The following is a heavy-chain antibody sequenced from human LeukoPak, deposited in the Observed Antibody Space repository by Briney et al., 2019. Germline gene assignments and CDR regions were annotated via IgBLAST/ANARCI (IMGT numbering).Heavy chain of an antibody. Sequence: PSETLSLTCVMYGGSFTGYYWSWIRQSPGKGLEWIGEISPRGTKYNPSLKSRATISLDTTKIQFSLILSSVTAADAAVYFCASDSYSSIGYFWSQGTLVTVSS. CDR3: ASDSYSSIGYF. J-gene: IGHJ4*02. V-gene: IGHV4-34*01. CDR1: GGSFTGYY. D-gene: IGHD6-13*01. CDR2: ISPRGT.